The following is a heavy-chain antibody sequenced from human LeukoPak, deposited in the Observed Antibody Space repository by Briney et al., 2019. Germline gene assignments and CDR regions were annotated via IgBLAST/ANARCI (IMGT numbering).Heavy chain of an antibody. V-gene: IGHV3-23*01. D-gene: IGHD5-24*01. Sequence: GGSLRLSCAASGFTFSNYALSWVRQAPGKGLEWVSAIHYSGGSTYYADSVKGRFTISRDNSKNTLYLQMNSLRAEDTAVYYCAKVIREVDMSYDYWGQGALVTVSS. CDR2: IHYSGGST. J-gene: IGHJ4*02. CDR1: GFTFSNYA. CDR3: AKVIREVDMSYDY.